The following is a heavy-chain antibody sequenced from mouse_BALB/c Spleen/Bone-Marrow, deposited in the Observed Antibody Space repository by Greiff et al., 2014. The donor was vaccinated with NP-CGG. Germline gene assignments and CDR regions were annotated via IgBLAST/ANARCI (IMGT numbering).Heavy chain of an antibody. V-gene: IGHV2-9*02. CDR3: ARGGSSRAWFAY. J-gene: IGHJ3*01. D-gene: IGHD1-1*01. CDR1: EFSLTSYG. Sequence: VMLVESGPGLVAPSQSLSITCTVSEFSLTSYGVHWVRQPPGKGLEWLGVIWAGGSTNYNSALMSRLSISKDNSKSQVFLKMNSLQTDDTAMYYCARGGSSRAWFAYWCQGTLVTVSA. CDR2: IWAGGST.